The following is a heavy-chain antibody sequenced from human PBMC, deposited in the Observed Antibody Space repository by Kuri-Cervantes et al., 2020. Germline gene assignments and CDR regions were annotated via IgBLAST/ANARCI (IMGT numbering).Heavy chain of an antibody. CDR1: GFTVSSNE. V-gene: IGHV3-38-3*01. CDR3: ARETKNYYDSSGYYFH. D-gene: IGHD3-22*01. Sequence: GGSLRLSCAASGFTVSSNEMSWVRQAPGKGLEWVSSISGGSTYYADSRKGRFTISRDNSKNTLHLQMNSLRAEDTAVYYCARETKNYYDSSGYYFHWGQGTLVTVSS. J-gene: IGHJ4*02. CDR2: ISGGST.